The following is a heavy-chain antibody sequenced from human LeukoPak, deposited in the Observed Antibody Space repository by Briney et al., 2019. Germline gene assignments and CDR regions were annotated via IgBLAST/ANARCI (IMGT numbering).Heavy chain of an antibody. CDR3: ARGDYYDSSGYYY. V-gene: IGHV4-30-2*01. CDR2: IYHSGST. CDR1: GGSISSGGYS. Sequence: PSETLSLTCAVSGGSISSGGYSWGWIRQPPGKGLEWIGYIYHSGSTYYNPSLKSRVTISVDRSKNQFSLKLSSVTAADTAVYYCARGDYYDSSGYYYWGQGTLVTVSS. J-gene: IGHJ4*02. D-gene: IGHD3-22*01.